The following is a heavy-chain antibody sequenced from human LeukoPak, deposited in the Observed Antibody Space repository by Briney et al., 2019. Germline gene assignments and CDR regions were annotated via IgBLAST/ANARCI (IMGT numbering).Heavy chain of an antibody. J-gene: IGHJ4*02. V-gene: IGHV4-38-2*02. CDR3: ARGSRFLELLLSLDYFDY. CDR2: IYYSGST. CDR1: GYPISSGYY. Sequence: PSETLSLTCTVSGYPISSGYYWGWPRHLPGKRLEWIGIIYYSGSTYYNPSLKSRVTISVDTSKNQFSLKLSSVTAADTAVYYCARGSRFLELLLSLDYFDYWGQGTLVTVSS. D-gene: IGHD3-3*01.